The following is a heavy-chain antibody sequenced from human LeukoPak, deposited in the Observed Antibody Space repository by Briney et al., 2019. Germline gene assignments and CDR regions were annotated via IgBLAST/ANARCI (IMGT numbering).Heavy chain of an antibody. V-gene: IGHV5-51*01. CDR1: GYSFASYW. CDR3: ARQGLYSLRFYDGVDV. D-gene: IGHD2-21*01. J-gene: IGHJ6*02. Sequence: GESLKSSCKGSGYSFASYWIGRVRQMPGKGLEWMGIIYPGDSDTRYSPSFQGQVTISADKSISTAYLQWSSMTASDSAMYYCARQGLYSLRFYDGVDVWGQGTTVTVSS. CDR2: IYPGDSDT.